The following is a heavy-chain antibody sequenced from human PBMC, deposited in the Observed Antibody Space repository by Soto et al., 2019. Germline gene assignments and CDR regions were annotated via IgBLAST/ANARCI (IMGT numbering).Heavy chain of an antibody. V-gene: IGHV3-33*01. CDR2: IWHDGNNK. Sequence: GSLRLSCAASGFTFSNYGMHWVRQAPGKGLEWVAIIWHDGNNKYYADSVRGRFIISRDNSKNRLYLQMNSLRAEDTAVYYCASDLVGASDSYGLDVWGQGXPVTVYS. J-gene: IGHJ6*02. D-gene: IGHD1-26*01. CDR1: GFTFSNYG. CDR3: ASDLVGASDSYGLDV.